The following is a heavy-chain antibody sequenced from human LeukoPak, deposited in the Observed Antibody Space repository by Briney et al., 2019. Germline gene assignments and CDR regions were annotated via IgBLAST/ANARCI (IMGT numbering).Heavy chain of an antibody. J-gene: IGHJ5*02. Sequence: SETLSLTCTVSGGSISSYYWSWIRQPPGKGLEWIGYIYYSGSTNYNPSLKSRVTISVDTSKNPFSLKLSSVTAADTAVYYCARTVWEYGDYVVSWFDPWGQGTLVTVSS. CDR3: ARTVWEYGDYVVSWFDP. CDR2: IYYSGST. V-gene: IGHV4-59*01. D-gene: IGHD4-17*01. CDR1: GGSISSYY.